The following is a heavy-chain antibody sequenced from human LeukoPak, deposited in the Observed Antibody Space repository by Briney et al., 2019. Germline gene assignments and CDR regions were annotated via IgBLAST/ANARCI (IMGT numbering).Heavy chain of an antibody. D-gene: IGHD3-22*01. CDR2: IYYSGST. V-gene: IGHV4-59*01. Sequence: PSETLSLTCTVSGGSISSYYWSWIRQPPGKGLEWIGYIYYSGSTNYNPSLKSRVTISVDTSKNQFSLKLSSVTAADTAGYYCARGGGGYYYDSSGYPPLDYWRQGTLVTVSS. CDR1: GGSISSYY. J-gene: IGHJ4*02. CDR3: ARGGGGYYYDSSGYPPLDY.